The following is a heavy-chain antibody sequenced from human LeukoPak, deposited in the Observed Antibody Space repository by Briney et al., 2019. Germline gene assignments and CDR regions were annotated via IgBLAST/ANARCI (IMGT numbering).Heavy chain of an antibody. CDR3: ARASRGSGYYNDAFDI. V-gene: IGHV3-20*04. D-gene: IGHD3-22*01. Sequence: PGGSLRLSCAASGFTFDDYGMSWVRQAPGKGLEWVSGINWNGGSTGYADSVKGRFTISRDNAKNSLYLQMNSLRAEDTALYYCARASRGSGYYNDAFDIWGQGTMVTVSS. CDR1: GFTFDDYG. CDR2: INWNGGST. J-gene: IGHJ3*02.